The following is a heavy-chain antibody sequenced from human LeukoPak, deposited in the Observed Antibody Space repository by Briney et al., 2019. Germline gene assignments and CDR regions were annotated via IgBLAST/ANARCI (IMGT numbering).Heavy chain of an antibody. CDR2: IYDSGST. V-gene: IGHV4-30-4*08. CDR1: GGSISSGDYY. D-gene: IGHD3-9*01. Sequence: SETLSLTCTVSGGSISSGDYYWSWIRQPPGKGLERIGYIYDSGSTYYNPSLKSRVTISVGTSKNQFSLKLSSVTAADTAVYYCARAGNYDILTGYSLFAFDIWGQGTMVTVSS. J-gene: IGHJ3*02. CDR3: ARAGNYDILTGYSLFAFDI.